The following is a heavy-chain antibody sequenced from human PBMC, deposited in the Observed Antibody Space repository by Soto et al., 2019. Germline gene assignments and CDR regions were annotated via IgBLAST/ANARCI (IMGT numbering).Heavy chain of an antibody. J-gene: IGHJ5*02. V-gene: IGHV4-59*08. CDR2: IYYSGST. Sequence: SETLSLTCTVSGDSISEYYWSWIRQPPGKGLEWIGYIYYSGSTNSNNPSLKSRVAISVDTSKNEFSLKLRSVTAADTAVYYCARHSSGTSFDPWGQGTLVTVS. CDR1: GDSISEYY. D-gene: IGHD3-10*01. CDR3: ARHSSGTSFDP.